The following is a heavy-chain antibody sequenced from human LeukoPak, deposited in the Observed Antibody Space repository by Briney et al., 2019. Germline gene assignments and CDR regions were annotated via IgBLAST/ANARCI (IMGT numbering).Heavy chain of an antibody. CDR1: GFTFDDYG. D-gene: IGHD4-17*01. CDR3: ARPKDSGDSVVAFDS. Sequence: GGSLRLSCAASGFTFDDYGMSWVRQAPGKGLEWVSGINWNGGRTGYADSVKGRFTISRDNAENTLYLQLSSLRGEGTAVYYCARPKDSGDSVVAFDSWGQGTLVTVSS. J-gene: IGHJ4*02. V-gene: IGHV3-20*04. CDR2: INWNGGRT.